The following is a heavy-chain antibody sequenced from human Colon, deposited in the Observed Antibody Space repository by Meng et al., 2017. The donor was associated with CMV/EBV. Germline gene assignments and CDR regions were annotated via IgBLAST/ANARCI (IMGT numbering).Heavy chain of an antibody. Sequence: GGSCGDYYWGWIRQPRGKGLEWIGETNHAGNTNYSPSLKSRVTFSVDKSKNEFSIKLTAVTAADTSIYYCARGSAFDSGWRIGFDLWGQGTLVTVSS. V-gene: IGHV4-34*01. CDR1: GGSCGDYY. CDR3: ARGSAFDSGWRIGFDL. D-gene: IGHD6-19*01. J-gene: IGHJ4*02. CDR2: TNHAGNT.